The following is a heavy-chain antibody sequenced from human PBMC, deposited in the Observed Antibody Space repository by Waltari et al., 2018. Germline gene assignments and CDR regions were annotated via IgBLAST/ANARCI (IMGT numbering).Heavy chain of an antibody. Sequence: QVQLQESGPGLVKPSETLSLICTVPGGSISSFYWSCIRQPPGKGLEWIGYISYSGRTNYNPSLKSRVTISVDTSKNHLSLKLISVTAADAAVYYCARQLPAAADGSFDYWGQGILVTVSS. CDR2: ISYSGRT. J-gene: IGHJ4*02. CDR1: GGSISSFY. V-gene: IGHV4-59*08. D-gene: IGHD6-13*01. CDR3: ARQLPAAADGSFDY.